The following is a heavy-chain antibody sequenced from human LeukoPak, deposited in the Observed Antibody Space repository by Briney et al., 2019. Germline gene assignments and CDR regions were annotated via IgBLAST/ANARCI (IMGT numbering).Heavy chain of an antibody. CDR2: ISSDSTNI. Sequence: GGSLRLSCAASGFTFSIYGMNWVRQAPGEGLEWVASISSDSTNIYYTDSVKGRFTISRDNAKNSLYLQMNSLILEDTAVYYCARDGSGSGDYWGQGTLATVSS. J-gene: IGHJ4*02. CDR1: GFTFSIYG. CDR3: ARDGSGSGDY. V-gene: IGHV3-21*01. D-gene: IGHD2-15*01.